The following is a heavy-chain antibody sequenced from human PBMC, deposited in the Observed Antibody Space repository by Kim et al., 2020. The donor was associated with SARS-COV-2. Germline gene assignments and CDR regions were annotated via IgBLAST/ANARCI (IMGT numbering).Heavy chain of an antibody. D-gene: IGHD6-13*01. CDR1: GGSFSDYY. Sequence: SEILSLTCGVYGGSFSDYYWSWIRQPPGKGLEWIGEINHSGSTNYNPSLKSRVTISVDTSKNQFSLKLSSMSAADTAVYYCARGGDRSTWYIPRHYYYM. J-gene: IGHJ6*03. V-gene: IGHV4-34*01. CDR2: INHSGST. CDR3: ARGGDRSTWYIPRHYYYM.